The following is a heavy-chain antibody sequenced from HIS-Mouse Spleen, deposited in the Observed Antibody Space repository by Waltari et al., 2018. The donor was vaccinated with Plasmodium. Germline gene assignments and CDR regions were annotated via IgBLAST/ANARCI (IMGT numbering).Heavy chain of an antibody. V-gene: IGHV3-23*01. CDR1: GFTFSSYA. Sequence: EVQLLESGGGLVQHGGSLRLSCAASGFTFSSYAMSWVRQAPGKGRGCVSASRGSGGRTYYADSVEGRFTISRENSKNTLYLQRNSLRAEDTAVYYCAKSSKGTGDLWDYWGQGTLVTVSS. J-gene: IGHJ4*02. D-gene: IGHD7-27*01. CDR2: SRGSGGRT. CDR3: AKSSKGTGDLWDY.